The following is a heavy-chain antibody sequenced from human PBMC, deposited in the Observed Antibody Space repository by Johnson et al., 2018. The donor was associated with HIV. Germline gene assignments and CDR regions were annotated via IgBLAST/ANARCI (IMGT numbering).Heavy chain of an antibody. CDR3: ARGWGGQQPI. CDR1: GFTFDDYG. J-gene: IGHJ3*02. CDR2: IYSGGST. Sequence: VQLVESGGGLVQPGGSLRLSCAASGFTFDDYGVSWVRQVRGKGLEWVSVIYSGGSTYYADSVKGRFTISRDNSKNTLYLQMNSLRAEDTAVYYCARGWGGQQPIWGQGTMVTVSS. D-gene: IGHD3-16*01. V-gene: IGHV3-66*01.